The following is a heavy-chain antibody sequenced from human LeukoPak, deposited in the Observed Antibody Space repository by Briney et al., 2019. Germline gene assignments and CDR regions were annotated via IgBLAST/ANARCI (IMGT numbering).Heavy chain of an antibody. CDR2: ISYDGSNK. V-gene: IGHV3-30*18. CDR3: AKVQGQQLVTRKFGLDY. D-gene: IGHD6-13*01. Sequence: PGGSLRLSCAASGFTFSSYGMHWVRQAPGKGLEWVAVISYDGSNKYYADSVKGRFTISRDNSKNTLYLQMNSLRAEDTAVYYCAKVQGQQLVTRKFGLDYWGQGTLVTVSS. J-gene: IGHJ4*02. CDR1: GFTFSSYG.